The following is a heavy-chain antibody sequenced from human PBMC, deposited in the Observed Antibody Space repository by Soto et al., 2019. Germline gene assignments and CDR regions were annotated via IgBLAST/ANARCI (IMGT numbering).Heavy chain of an antibody. CDR1: GFTFSSYS. D-gene: IGHD3-22*01. J-gene: IGHJ4*02. CDR3: ARDPAKYDSSPY. CDR2: ISSSSSYI. Sequence: GGSLRLSCAASGFTFSSYSMNWVRQAPGKGLEWVSSISSSSSYIYYADSVKGRFTISRDNAKNSLYLQMNSLRAEDTAVYYCARDPAKYDSSPYWGQGTLVPVYS. V-gene: IGHV3-21*01.